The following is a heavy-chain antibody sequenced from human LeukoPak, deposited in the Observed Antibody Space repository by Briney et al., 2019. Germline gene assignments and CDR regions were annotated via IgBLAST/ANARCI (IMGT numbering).Heavy chain of an antibody. V-gene: IGHV4-34*01. D-gene: IGHD2-15*01. Sequence: SETLSLTCAVYGGSLSGYYWSWIRQPPGRGLEWIAEINHSGSTNYNPSLKSRVTISVDTSKNQFSLKLSSVTAADTAVYYCARTVGYFDYWGQGTLVTVSS. J-gene: IGHJ4*02. CDR1: GGSLSGYY. CDR3: ARTVGYFDY. CDR2: INHSGST.